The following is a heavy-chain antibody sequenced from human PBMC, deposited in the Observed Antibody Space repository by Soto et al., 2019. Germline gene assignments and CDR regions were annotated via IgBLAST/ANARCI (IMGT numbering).Heavy chain of an antibody. V-gene: IGHV1-24*01. CDR3: AILLLNEWELLR. Sequence: ASVKVSCKVSGYTLTELSMHWVRQAPGKGLEWMGGFDPEDGETIYAQKFQGRVTMTEDTSTDTAYMELSSLRSEDTAVYYCAILLLNEWELLRWGQGTLVTVSS. J-gene: IGHJ4*02. CDR1: GYTLTELS. CDR2: FDPEDGET. D-gene: IGHD1-26*01.